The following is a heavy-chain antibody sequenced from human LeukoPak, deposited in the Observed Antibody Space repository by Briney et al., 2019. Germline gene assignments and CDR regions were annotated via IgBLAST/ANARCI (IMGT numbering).Heavy chain of an antibody. CDR1: GGSISSYY. J-gene: IGHJ6*02. CDR3: ARHPQRSLGVTTSGPYYYGMDV. V-gene: IGHV4-59*08. Sequence: PSETLSLTCTVSGGSISSYYWSWIRQPPGKGLEWIGYIHYSGSTNYNPSLKSRVTISVDTSKNQFSLKLSSVTAADTAVYYCARHPQRSLGVTTSGPYYYGMDVWGQGTTVTVSS. D-gene: IGHD2-21*02. CDR2: IHYSGST.